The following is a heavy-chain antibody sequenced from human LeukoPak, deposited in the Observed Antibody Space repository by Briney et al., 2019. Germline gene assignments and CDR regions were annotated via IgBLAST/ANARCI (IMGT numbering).Heavy chain of an antibody. V-gene: IGHV3-21*01. CDR3: ASALGYSYGYAFDI. D-gene: IGHD5-18*01. J-gene: IGHJ3*02. Sequence: GGSLRLSCAASGFNFSSYSMSWVRQAPGKGLEWVSSISSSSSYIYYSDSVKGRFTISRDNAKNSLYLQMNSLRAEDAAVYYCASALGYSYGYAFDIWGQGTMVTVSS. CDR1: GFNFSSYS. CDR2: ISSSSSYI.